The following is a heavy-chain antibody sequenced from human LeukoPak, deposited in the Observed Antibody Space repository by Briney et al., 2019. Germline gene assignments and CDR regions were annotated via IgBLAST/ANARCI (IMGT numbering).Heavy chain of an antibody. J-gene: IGHJ4*02. Sequence: GGSLRLSCAASRFTFSNAWMSWVRQAPGKGQEWVSSISSSSYIYYADSVKGRFTISRDNAKNSLYLQMNSLRAEDTAVYYCARKEVTTYYFDYWGQGTLVTVSS. CDR3: ARKEVTTYYFDY. CDR1: RFTFSNAW. CDR2: ISSSSYI. D-gene: IGHD3-3*01. V-gene: IGHV3-69-1*01.